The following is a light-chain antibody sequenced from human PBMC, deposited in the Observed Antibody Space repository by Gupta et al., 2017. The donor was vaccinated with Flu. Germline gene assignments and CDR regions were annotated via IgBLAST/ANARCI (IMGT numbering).Light chain of an antibody. CDR3: HVWDSSNGNRDV. Sequence: SPVLTQPPSVSVAPGQTARITCGTNGFGRGYVQWYQQRAGQAPVLFIYKNNDRPAGSPGRFSGSVSGNTASLTIDXVXDGEEAXYFCHVWDSSNGNRDVFGPGTQVTV. V-gene: IGLV3-21*02. CDR2: KNN. CDR1: GFGRGY. J-gene: IGLJ1*01.